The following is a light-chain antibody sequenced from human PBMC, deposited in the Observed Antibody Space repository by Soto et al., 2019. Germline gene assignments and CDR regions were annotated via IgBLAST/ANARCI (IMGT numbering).Light chain of an antibody. J-gene: IGKJ1*01. CDR1: QDVRDD. CDR2: EAS. CDR3: LQYSSYPWT. V-gene: IGKV1-17*01. Sequence: DIQMTQSPSSLSASVGDRVTITCRASQDVRDDLGWYQQTPGKAPERLIYEASTLHRGVPSRFSGSGSGTEFTLTISSLQPEDFATYYCLQYSSYPWTCGQGTNVEIK.